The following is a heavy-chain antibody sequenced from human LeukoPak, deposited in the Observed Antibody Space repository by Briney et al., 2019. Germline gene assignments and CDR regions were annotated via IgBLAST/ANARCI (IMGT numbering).Heavy chain of an antibody. D-gene: IGHD3-10*01. CDR1: GFTFSDHY. CDR3: ARGGPAGDFDY. CDR2: VNSDGSGT. Sequence: GGSLRLSCAASGFTFSDHYMDWVRQAPGKGLVWVSRVNSDGSGTIYADSVKGRFTISRDNAKNTLYLQMNSLRAEDTAVYYCARGGPAGDFDYWGQGSLVTVSS. V-gene: IGHV3-74*01. J-gene: IGHJ4*02.